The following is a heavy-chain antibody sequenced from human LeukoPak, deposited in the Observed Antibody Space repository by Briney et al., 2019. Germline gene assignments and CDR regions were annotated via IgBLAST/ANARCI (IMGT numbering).Heavy chain of an antibody. CDR2: IKQDGSEK. CDR1: GFSFSNNE. J-gene: IGHJ4*02. D-gene: IGHD3/OR15-3a*01. CDR3: VRDRDWGFDY. V-gene: IGHV3-7*01. Sequence: GGSLRLSCEASGFSFSNNEMNWVRQAPGRGLEWVANIKQDGSEKNYVDSVKGRFTISRDNAKNSLYPQMNSLRAEDTAVYYCVRDRDWGFDYWGQGTLVTVSS.